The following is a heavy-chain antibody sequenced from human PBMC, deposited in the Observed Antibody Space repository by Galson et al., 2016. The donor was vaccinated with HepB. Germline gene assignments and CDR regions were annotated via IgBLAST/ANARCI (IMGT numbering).Heavy chain of an antibody. Sequence: VKPTQTLTLTCTFSGFSLSTSGVGVGWIRQPPGKALEWLALIFWDGDKRYSPSLKSRLTITKDTSKNQAFLTMTNMDPVDTATYYCVTGNCSGGSCYQSDYWGQGTLVTVSS. D-gene: IGHD2-15*01. J-gene: IGHJ4*02. CDR2: IFWDGDK. CDR3: VTGNCSGGSCYQSDY. CDR1: GFSLSTSGVG. V-gene: IGHV2-5*02.